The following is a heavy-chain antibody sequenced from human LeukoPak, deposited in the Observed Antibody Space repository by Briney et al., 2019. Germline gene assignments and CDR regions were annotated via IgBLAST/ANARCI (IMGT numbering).Heavy chain of an antibody. CDR3: ARGPWIVGATTDFAFDI. Sequence: GGSLRLSCAASGFTFSSYAMRWVRQAPGKGLEWVAVISYDGSNKYYADSVKGRFTISRDNSKNTLYLQMNSLRAEDTAVYYCARGPWIVGATTDFAFDIWGQGTMVTVSS. V-gene: IGHV3-30*04. CDR2: ISYDGSNK. J-gene: IGHJ3*02. D-gene: IGHD1-26*01. CDR1: GFTFSSYA.